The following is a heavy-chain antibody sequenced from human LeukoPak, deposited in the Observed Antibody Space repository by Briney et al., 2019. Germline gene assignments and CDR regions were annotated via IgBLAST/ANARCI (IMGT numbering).Heavy chain of an antibody. CDR2: ISSSSSYI. Sequence: GGSLRLSCAASGFTFSSYSMNWVRQAPGKGLEWVSSISSSSSYIYYADSMKGRFTISRDNAKNSLYMQMNSLRAEDTAVYYCARVLGVQESECYFDYWGQGTLVTVSS. CDR3: ARVLGVQESECYFDY. D-gene: IGHD6-19*01. CDR1: GFTFSSYS. V-gene: IGHV3-21*01. J-gene: IGHJ4*02.